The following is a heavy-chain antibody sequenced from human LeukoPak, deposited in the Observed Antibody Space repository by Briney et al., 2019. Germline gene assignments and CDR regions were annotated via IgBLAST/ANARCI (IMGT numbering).Heavy chain of an antibody. J-gene: IGHJ4*02. CDR2: IYSGGST. V-gene: IGHV3-66*01. Sequence: GGSLRLSCAASGFTVSSYYMSWVRQAPGKGLEWVSVIYSGGSTYYADSVKGRFTISRDNSKNTLYLQMNSLRAEDTAVYYCAREPPNAPYFDYWGQGTLVTVSS. CDR1: GFTVSSYY. CDR3: AREPPNAPYFDY. D-gene: IGHD2-2*01.